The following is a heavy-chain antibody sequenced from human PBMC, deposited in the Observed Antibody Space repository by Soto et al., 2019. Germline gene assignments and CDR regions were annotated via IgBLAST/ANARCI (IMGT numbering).Heavy chain of an antibody. Sequence: SETLSLTCTVSGGSISGYYWSWIRQPPGKGVEWIGYIFYMGNTIYSPSLNRRVTISVDTAKNQFSLKLTSVTAADTAVYYCARGSLYDTPFDYWGQGTLVTVSS. J-gene: IGHJ4*02. CDR2: IFYMGNT. CDR1: GGSISGYY. CDR3: ARGSLYDTPFDY. V-gene: IGHV4-59*08. D-gene: IGHD3-16*02.